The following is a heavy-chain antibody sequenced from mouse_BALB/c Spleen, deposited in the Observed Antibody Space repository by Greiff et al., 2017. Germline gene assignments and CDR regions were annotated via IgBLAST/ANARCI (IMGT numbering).Heavy chain of an antibody. CDR1: GDSITSGY. V-gene: IGHV3-8*02. D-gene: IGHD3-3*01. CDR2: ISYSGST. CDR3: ARYRGTLGAMDY. J-gene: IGHJ4*01. Sequence: EVKVEESGPSLVKPSQTLSLTCSVTGDSITSGYWNWIRKFPGNKLEYMGYISYSGSTYYNPSLKSRISITRDTSKNQYYLQLNSVTTEDTATYYCARYRGTLGAMDYWGQGTSVTVSS.